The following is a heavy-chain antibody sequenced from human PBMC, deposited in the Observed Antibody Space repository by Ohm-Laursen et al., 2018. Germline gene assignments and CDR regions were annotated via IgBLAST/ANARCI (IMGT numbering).Heavy chain of an antibody. CDR1: GFTFSSYA. J-gene: IGHJ1*01. CDR3: AKVLRDYYDSSGPVQH. Sequence: SLRLSCAASGFTFSSYAMSWVRQAPGKGLEWVSAISGSGGSTYYADSVKGRFTISRDNSKNTLYLQMNSLRAEDTAVYYCAKVLRDYYDSSGPVQHWGQGTLVTVSS. CDR2: ISGSGGST. D-gene: IGHD3-22*01. V-gene: IGHV3-23*01.